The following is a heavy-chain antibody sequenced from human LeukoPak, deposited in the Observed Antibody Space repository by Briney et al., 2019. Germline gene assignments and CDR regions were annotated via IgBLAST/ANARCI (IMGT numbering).Heavy chain of an antibody. J-gene: IGHJ6*02. CDR1: GFTFSSYS. CDR2: IRVSGGST. CDR3: AKGEWIDV. V-gene: IGHV3-23*01. D-gene: IGHD5-12*01. Sequence: GGSLRLSCAASGFTFSSYSMNWVRQAPGKGLEWVSVIRVSGGSTYYADSVKGRFTISRDISKSTLYLQMNSLRVEDTAIYYCAKGEWIDVWGQGATVTVSS.